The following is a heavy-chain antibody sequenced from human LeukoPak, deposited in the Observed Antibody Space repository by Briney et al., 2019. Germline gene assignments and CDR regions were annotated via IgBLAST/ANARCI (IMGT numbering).Heavy chain of an antibody. D-gene: IGHD3-22*01. CDR1: GGSFSGYY. V-gene: IGHV4-34*01. CDR3: AIVTDSSGYYHYPTPYFDY. Sequence: PSETLSLTCAVYGGSFSGYYWSWIRQPPGKGLEWIGEINHSGSTNYNPSLKSRVTISVDTSKNQFSLKLSSVTAADTAVYYCAIVTDSSGYYHYPTPYFDYWGQGTLVTVSS. J-gene: IGHJ4*02. CDR2: INHSGST.